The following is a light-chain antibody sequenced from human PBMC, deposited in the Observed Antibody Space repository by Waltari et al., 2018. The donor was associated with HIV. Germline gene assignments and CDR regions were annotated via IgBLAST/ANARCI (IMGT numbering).Light chain of an antibody. CDR3: QQYLDWPPWT. CDR2: GAS. CDR1: QNIGGN. J-gene: IGKJ1*01. V-gene: IGKV3D-15*01. Sequence: DIVMTQSPATLSVSPGERATLSCRASQNIGGNLAWYQRRHGQPPRLLIYGASSRERGIPARFSGRGSGTEFTLTITNLESEDSAVYFCQQYLDWPPWTFGQGTKVVI.